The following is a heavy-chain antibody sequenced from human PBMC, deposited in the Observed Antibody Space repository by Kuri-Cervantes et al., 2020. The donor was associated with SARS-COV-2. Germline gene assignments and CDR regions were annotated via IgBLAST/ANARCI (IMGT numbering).Heavy chain of an antibody. CDR3: ASPPMEQLVGGGLEYFQH. V-gene: IGHV4-34*01. Sequence: SQTLSLTCAVYGGSFSGYYWSWIRQPPGKGLEWIGEINHSGSTNYNPSLKGRVTISVDTSKNQFSLKLSSVTAADTAVYYCASPPMEQLVGGGLEYFQHWGQGTLVTVSS. CDR1: GGSFSGYY. CDR2: INHSGST. D-gene: IGHD6-13*01. J-gene: IGHJ1*01.